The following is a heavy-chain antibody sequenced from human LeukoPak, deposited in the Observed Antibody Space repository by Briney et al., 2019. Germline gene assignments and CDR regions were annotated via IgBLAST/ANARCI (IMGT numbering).Heavy chain of an antibody. V-gene: IGHV4-61*02. CDR2: IYTSGST. CDR3: ARDQNGFGDYEFILYYYGMDV. CDR1: GGSISSGSYY. Sequence: KASETLSLTCTVSGGSISSGSYYWSWIRQPAGKGLEWIGRIYTSGSTNYNPSLKSRVTISVDTSKNQFSLKLSSVTAADTAVYYCARDQNGFGDYEFILYYYGMDVWGQGTTVTVSS. D-gene: IGHD4-17*01. J-gene: IGHJ6*02.